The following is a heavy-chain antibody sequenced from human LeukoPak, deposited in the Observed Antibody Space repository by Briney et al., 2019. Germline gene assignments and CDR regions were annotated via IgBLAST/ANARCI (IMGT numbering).Heavy chain of an antibody. J-gene: IGHJ3*02. CDR2: ISGSNSYI. V-gene: IGHV3-21*01. CDR1: GFTFGSYS. Sequence: GRCLRPSCAASGFTFGSYSMNRVSQDAGDWRGWVTSISGSNSYIYYADSVKGRFTTSRDNTKNSLYLQMNSLRADDTAAYYCARGYCSGGSCYYAFYIWGQGTMVTVSS. CDR3: ARGYCSGGSCYYAFYI. D-gene: IGHD2-15*01.